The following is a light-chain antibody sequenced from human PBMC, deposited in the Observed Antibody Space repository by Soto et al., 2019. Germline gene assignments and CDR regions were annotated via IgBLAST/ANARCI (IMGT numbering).Light chain of an antibody. CDR1: SSDVGGFNY. V-gene: IGLV2-14*01. Sequence: QSALTQPASVAGSPGQSITISCTGTSSDVGGFNYVSWYQQHPGKAPKLVIFEVNNRPSGVSNRFSGYKSGSTASLTITGLQAEDEADYYCSSFTSSNTVVFGGGTKLTVL. J-gene: IGLJ2*01. CDR2: EVN. CDR3: SSFTSSNTVV.